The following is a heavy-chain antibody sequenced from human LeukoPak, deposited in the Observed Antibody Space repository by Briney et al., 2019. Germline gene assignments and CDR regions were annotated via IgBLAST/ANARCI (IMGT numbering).Heavy chain of an antibody. CDR2: INPNSGGT. CDR3: ARGGDRGLAAAGPESYYYYVDV. J-gene: IGHJ6*03. D-gene: IGHD6-13*01. CDR1: GYTFTSYY. V-gene: IGHV1-2*02. Sequence: ASVKVSCKASGYTFTSYYMHWVRQAPGQGLEWMGWINPNSGGTNYAQKFQGRVTMTRDTSISTAYMELSRLRSDDTAVYYCARGGDRGLAAAGPESYYYYVDVWGKGTTVTVSS.